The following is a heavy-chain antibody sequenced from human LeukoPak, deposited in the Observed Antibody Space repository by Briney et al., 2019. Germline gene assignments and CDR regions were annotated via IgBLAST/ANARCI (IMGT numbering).Heavy chain of an antibody. CDR1: GFTFSTYA. CDR2: ISRGGDVT. CDR3: AARPGEVAVPYDY. D-gene: IGHD2-15*01. J-gene: IGHJ4*02. Sequence: PGGSLRLSCAASGFTFSTYAMTWVRQAPGKGLEWVSLISRGGDVTYYADSVKGRFTISRDSSKNTLYLQMHSQRAEDTAVYYCAARPGEVAVPYDYWGQGTLVTVSS. V-gene: IGHV3-23*01.